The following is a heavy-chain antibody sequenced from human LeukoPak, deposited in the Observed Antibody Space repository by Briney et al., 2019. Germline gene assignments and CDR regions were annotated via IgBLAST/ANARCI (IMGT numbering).Heavy chain of an antibody. Sequence: SETLSLTCAVYGGSFSGYYWSWIRQPPGKGLEWIGEINHSGSTNYNPSRKSRVTISVDTYNNQFSLKLSSVTAADTAVYYCARHMGRIAVSDNFDYWGQGTLVTVSS. CDR2: INHSGST. J-gene: IGHJ4*02. CDR3: ARHMGRIAVSDNFDY. V-gene: IGHV4-34*01. CDR1: GGSFSGYY. D-gene: IGHD6-19*01.